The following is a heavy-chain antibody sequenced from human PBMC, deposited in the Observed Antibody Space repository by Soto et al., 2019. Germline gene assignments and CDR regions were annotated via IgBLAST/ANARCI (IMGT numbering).Heavy chain of an antibody. CDR3: GRAWNYGMDV. V-gene: IGHV3-74*01. D-gene: IGHD1-1*01. CDR1: GFTFSSYW. J-gene: IGHJ6*02. Sequence: EVQLVESGGGLVQPGGSLRLSCAASGFTFSSYWMYWVRQAPGKGLVWVSRIKSDGSITADADSVKGRFTISRDNAKNTLFLQMNSLRAEDTAVCYCGRAWNYGMDVWGQGTTVTVSS. CDR2: IKSDGSIT.